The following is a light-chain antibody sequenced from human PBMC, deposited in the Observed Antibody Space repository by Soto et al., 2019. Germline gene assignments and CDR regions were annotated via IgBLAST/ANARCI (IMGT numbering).Light chain of an antibody. CDR2: EVT. J-gene: IGLJ3*02. CDR3: TSYTSSRTWV. V-gene: IGLV2-18*02. CDR1: SSDVGSYNR. Sequence: QSALTQPPSVSGSPGQSVTISCTGTSSDVGSYNRVSWYQQPPGTAPKLMIYEVTNRPSGVPNRFSASKSDNTASLTISGLHAEDDADYYCTSYTSSRTWVFCGGTKLTVL.